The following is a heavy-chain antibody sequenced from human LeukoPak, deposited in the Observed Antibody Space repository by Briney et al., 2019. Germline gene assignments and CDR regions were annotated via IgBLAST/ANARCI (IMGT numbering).Heavy chain of an antibody. CDR3: ARNRGVYYYYMDV. D-gene: IGHD6-25*01. CDR2: IKPNSGGS. CDR1: GYTFTDYY. V-gene: IGHV1-2*02. Sequence: ASVKVSCKASGYTFTDYYIHWVRQAPGQGLEWMGWIKPNSGGSSYAQKFQGRVTMTRDTSIRTVYMELNSLRSDDTAVYYCARNRGVYYYYMDVWGKGTTVTISS. J-gene: IGHJ6*03.